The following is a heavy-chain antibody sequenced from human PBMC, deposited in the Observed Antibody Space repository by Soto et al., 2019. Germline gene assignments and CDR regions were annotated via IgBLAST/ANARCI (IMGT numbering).Heavy chain of an antibody. V-gene: IGHV3-53*05. Sequence: PGGSLRLSCAASGFTVSSNYMSWVRQAPGKGLEWVSVIYSGGSTYYADSVKGRFTISRDNSKNTLYLQMNSLRADDTAVYYCANWPGQSTTFFFSGPFDYWGQGTLVNVSS. CDR2: IYSGGST. J-gene: IGHJ4*02. CDR3: ANWPGQSTTFFFSGPFDY. D-gene: IGHD2-2*01. CDR1: GFTVSSNY.